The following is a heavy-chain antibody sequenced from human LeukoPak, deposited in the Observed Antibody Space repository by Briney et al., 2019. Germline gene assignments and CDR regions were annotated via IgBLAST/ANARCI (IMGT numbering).Heavy chain of an antibody. CDR2: INPNSGGT. D-gene: IGHD5-18*01. V-gene: IGHV1-2*02. J-gene: IGHJ4*02. CDR1: GYTFTGYY. Sequence: VASVKVSCKASGYTFTGYYMHWVRQAPGQGLEWMGWINPNSGGTNYAQKFQGRVTMTRDMSISTAYMELSRLRSDDTAVYYCARGFSYGTGYYFDYWGQGTLVTVSS. CDR3: ARGFSYGTGYYFDY.